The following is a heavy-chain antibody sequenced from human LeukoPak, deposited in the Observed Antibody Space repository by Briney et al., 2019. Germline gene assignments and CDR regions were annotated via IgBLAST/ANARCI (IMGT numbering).Heavy chain of an antibody. V-gene: IGHV3-30*03. CDR2: ISYDGSNT. Sequence: GRSLRLSCAASGFIFSNFGMHWVRQAPGKGLEWVAVISYDGSNTYYADSVKGRFTISRDNSKNTLYLQMNSLSAEDTAVYYCARGKEQQLYAFDIWGQGTMVTVSS. CDR1: GFIFSNFG. D-gene: IGHD6-13*01. J-gene: IGHJ3*02. CDR3: ARGKEQQLYAFDI.